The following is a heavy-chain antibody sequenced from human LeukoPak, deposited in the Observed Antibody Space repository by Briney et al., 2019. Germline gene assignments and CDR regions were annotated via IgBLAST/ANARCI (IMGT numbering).Heavy chain of an antibody. J-gene: IGHJ4*02. D-gene: IGHD2-21*02. CDR3: TTDLAGVVTAFDY. CDR1: GFTFSNAW. Sequence: GGSRRLSCAASGFTFSNAWMSWVRQAPGKGLEWVGRIKSKTDGGTTDYAAPVKGRFTISRDDSKNTLYLQMNSLKTEDTAVYYCTTDLAGVVTAFDYWGQGTLVTVSS. V-gene: IGHV3-15*01. CDR2: IKSKTDGGTT.